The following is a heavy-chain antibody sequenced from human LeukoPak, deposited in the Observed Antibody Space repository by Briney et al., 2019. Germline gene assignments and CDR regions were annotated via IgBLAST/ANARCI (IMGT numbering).Heavy chain of an antibody. Sequence: SETLSLTCTVSGYSISSGYYWGWIRQPPGEGLEWIGSIYHSGSTYYNPSPKSRVTISVDTSKNQFSLKLSSVTAADTAVYYCARGFNYDSSGYYYRGSYYFDYWGQGTLVTVSS. CDR1: GYSISSGYY. J-gene: IGHJ4*02. CDR2: IYHSGST. V-gene: IGHV4-38-2*02. CDR3: ARGFNYDSSGYYYRGSYYFDY. D-gene: IGHD3-22*01.